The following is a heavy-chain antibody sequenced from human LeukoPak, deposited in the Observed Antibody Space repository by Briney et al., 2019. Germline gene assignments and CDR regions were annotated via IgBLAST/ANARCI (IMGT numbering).Heavy chain of an antibody. Sequence: PGGSLRLSCAASGFTFSSYWMNWVRQAPGKGLVWVSRINTEGSTTTYADSVKGRFTISRDNAKNTLYLQMNSLRAEDTAVYYCARGTASSGLDYWGQGTLVTVSS. CDR1: GFTFSSYW. CDR3: ARGTASSGLDY. CDR2: INTEGSTT. J-gene: IGHJ4*02. D-gene: IGHD1-1*01. V-gene: IGHV3-74*01.